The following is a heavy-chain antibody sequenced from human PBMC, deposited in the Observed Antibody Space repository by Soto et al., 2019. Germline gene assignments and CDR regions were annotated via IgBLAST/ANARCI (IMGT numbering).Heavy chain of an antibody. CDR1: GFTFSSYS. CDR2: ISSSSSYI. Sequence: EVQLVESGGGLVKPGGSLRLSCAASGFTFSSYSMNWVRQAPGKGLEGVSSISSSSSYIYYADSVKGRFTISRDNAKNSLYLQMNSLRAEDTAVYYCARDDQYYYDSSGYLNYYYGMDVWGQGTTVTVSS. J-gene: IGHJ6*02. D-gene: IGHD3-22*01. V-gene: IGHV3-21*01. CDR3: ARDDQYYYDSSGYLNYYYGMDV.